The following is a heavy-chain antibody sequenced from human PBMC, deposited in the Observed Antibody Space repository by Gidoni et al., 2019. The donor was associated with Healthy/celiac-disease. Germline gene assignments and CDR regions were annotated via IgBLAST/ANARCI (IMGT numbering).Heavy chain of an antibody. CDR3: AREPLYSGSWKALGGY. D-gene: IGHD6-13*01. Sequence: VKPSETLSLTCAFSGYSISSGYYWGWIRQPPGKGLEWIGSIYHSGSTYYHPSLKSRVTISVDTTKYQFSLKLSSVTAAVTAVYYCAREPLYSGSWKALGGYWGQGTLVTVSS. CDR2: IYHSGST. V-gene: IGHV4-38-2*02. CDR1: GYSISSGYY. J-gene: IGHJ4*02.